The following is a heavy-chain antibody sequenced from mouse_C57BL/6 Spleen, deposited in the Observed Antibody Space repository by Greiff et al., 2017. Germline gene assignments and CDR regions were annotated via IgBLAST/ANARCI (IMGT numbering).Heavy chain of an antibody. CDR1: GYTFTSYG. D-gene: IGHD2-2*01. CDR3: ARYGYDGGFAY. Sequence: QVQLQQSGAELARPGASVKLSCKASGYTFTSYGISWVKQRTGQGLEWIGEIYPRSGNTYYNEKFKGKATLTADKSSSTAYMELRSLTSEDSAVYFCARYGYDGGFAYWGQGTLVTVSA. V-gene: IGHV1-81*01. J-gene: IGHJ3*01. CDR2: IYPRSGNT.